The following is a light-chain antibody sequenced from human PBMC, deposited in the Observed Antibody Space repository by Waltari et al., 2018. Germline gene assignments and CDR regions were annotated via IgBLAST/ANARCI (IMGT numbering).Light chain of an antibody. Sequence: DIQMTQSPSSLSASVGDRVTLTCRASQSINTYLNWYQRKPGEAPKLLIYGGSTLESGVPSRFSGSGSGTDFTLTISSLEPEDFAVYYCQQYGSSPRSFGQGTKVEIK. CDR3: QQYGSSPRS. CDR1: QSINTY. V-gene: IGKV1-39*01. J-gene: IGKJ1*01. CDR2: GGS.